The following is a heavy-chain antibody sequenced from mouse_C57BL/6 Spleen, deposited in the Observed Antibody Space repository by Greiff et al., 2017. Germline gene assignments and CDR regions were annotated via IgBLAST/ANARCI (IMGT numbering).Heavy chain of an antibody. D-gene: IGHD4-1*02. Sequence: EVQRVESEGGLVQPGSSMKLSCTASGFTFSDYYMAWVRQVPEKGLEWVANINYDGSSTYYLDSLKSRFIISRDNAKNILYLQMSSLKSEDTATYYCARGPQLGRYYFDYWGQGTTLTVSS. CDR3: ARGPQLGRYYFDY. J-gene: IGHJ2*01. CDR2: INYDGSST. V-gene: IGHV5-16*01. CDR1: GFTFSDYY.